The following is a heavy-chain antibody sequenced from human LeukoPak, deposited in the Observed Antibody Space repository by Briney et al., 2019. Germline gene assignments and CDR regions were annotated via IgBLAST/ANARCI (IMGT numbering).Heavy chain of an antibody. CDR3: ARDQGGYNSLDY. J-gene: IGHJ4*02. D-gene: IGHD5-24*01. CDR1: GGTFSSYA. Sequence: SVKVSCKASGGTFSSYAISWVRQAPGQGLEWMGRIIPILGIANYAQKFQGRVTITADKSTSTAYMELSSPRSEDTAVYYCARDQGGYNSLDYWGQGTLVTVSS. V-gene: IGHV1-69*04. CDR2: IIPILGIA.